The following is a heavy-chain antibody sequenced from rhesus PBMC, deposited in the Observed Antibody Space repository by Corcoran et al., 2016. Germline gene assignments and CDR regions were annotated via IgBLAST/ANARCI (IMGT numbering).Heavy chain of an antibody. CDR3: SKDRLSHTWIARYFHFDV. CDR1: GASISTYW. J-gene: IGHJ5-1*01. D-gene: IGHD1-38*01. CDR2: INGKMGKG. Sequence: QVQLQESGPGLVKPSETLSLTCAVSGASISTYWWHWIRQSPGKGLEWIGEINGKMGKGDDNPSHKRRGTIAKDAARSQVSLEVSSVIAADTAVYYCSKDRLSHTWIARYFHFDVWGTGVLATVSS. V-gene: IGHV4-80*01.